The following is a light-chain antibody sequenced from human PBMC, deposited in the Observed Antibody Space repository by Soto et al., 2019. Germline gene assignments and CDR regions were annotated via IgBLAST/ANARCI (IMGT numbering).Light chain of an antibody. V-gene: IGKV3-20*01. J-gene: IGKJ4*01. CDR2: GTS. CDR1: QSISSTY. Sequence: ENVLTQSPGTLSLSPGERATLSCRASQSISSTYLAWYQQKPGQPPRLLMYGTSNRATGIPDRFRGSGSGTDFTLTISRLEPDDFAVYYCQQYSGSPPLTFGGGTKVEIK. CDR3: QQYSGSPPLT.